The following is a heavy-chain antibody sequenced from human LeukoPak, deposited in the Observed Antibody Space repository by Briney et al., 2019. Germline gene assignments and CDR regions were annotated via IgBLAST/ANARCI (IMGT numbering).Heavy chain of an antibody. CDR2: INYSGRT. J-gene: IGHJ5*02. CDR3: GRRGAGLNWFDP. D-gene: IGHD3/OR15-3a*01. CDR1: CGSISSTSYY. V-gene: IGHV4-39*01. Sequence: PSETLSLTCTVSCGSISSTSYYWGWIRQPPGQGLEWIGSINYSGRTFYNPSLKSRVTISVDTSKNQFSLNLTYVTAADTALYFCGRRGAGLNWFDPWGQGTLVTVSS.